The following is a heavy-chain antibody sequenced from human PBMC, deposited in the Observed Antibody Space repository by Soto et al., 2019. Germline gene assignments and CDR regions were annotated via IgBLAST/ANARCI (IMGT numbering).Heavy chain of an antibody. J-gene: IGHJ5*02. Sequence: PSETLSLTCTVSGGSISSYYWSWIRQPPGKGLEWIGYIYYSGSTNYNPSLKSRVTISVDTSKNQFSLKLSSVTAADTAVYYCARVLRHGDFWSGYTTRFDPWGQGPLVTVSS. V-gene: IGHV4-59*01. CDR1: GGSISSYY. CDR2: IYYSGST. D-gene: IGHD3-3*01. CDR3: ARVLRHGDFWSGYTTRFDP.